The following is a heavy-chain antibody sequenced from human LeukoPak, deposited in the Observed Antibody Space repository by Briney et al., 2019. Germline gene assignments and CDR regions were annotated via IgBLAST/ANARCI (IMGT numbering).Heavy chain of an antibody. J-gene: IGHJ4*02. V-gene: IGHV3-7*03. Sequence: PGGSLRLPWSPPGFIFSIFWVSWAPQVRGRGLEWGANKKQDGTETSYVDSVEGRFTISRDNAKNSLFLQMNSLRADDTALYYCARGVTSAWYLRYYFEYWGQGIMVTVSS. CDR2: KKQDGTET. CDR3: ARGVTSAWYLRYYFEY. D-gene: IGHD6-13*01. CDR1: GFIFSIFW.